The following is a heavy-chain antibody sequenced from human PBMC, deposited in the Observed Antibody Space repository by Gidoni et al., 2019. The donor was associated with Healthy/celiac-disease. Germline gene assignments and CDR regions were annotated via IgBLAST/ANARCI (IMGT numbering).Heavy chain of an antibody. CDR1: GFTFGDYA. CDR3: TRATNYYDSSGEGFDP. J-gene: IGHJ5*02. CDR2: IRSKAYGGTT. Sequence: EVQLVESGGGLVQPGRSLRLSCTASGFTFGDYAMSWVRQAPGKGLEWVGFIRSKAYGGTTEYAASVKGRFTISRDDSKSIAYLQMNSLKTEDTAVYYCTRATNYYDSSGEGFDPWGQGTLVTVSS. D-gene: IGHD3-22*01. V-gene: IGHV3-49*04.